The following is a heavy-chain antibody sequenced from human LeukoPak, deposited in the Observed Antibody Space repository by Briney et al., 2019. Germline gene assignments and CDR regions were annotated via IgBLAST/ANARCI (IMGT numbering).Heavy chain of an antibody. CDR3: ARDKDEYEDHAVY. J-gene: IGHJ4*02. V-gene: IGHV3-30-3*01. CDR1: GFTFRSYS. CDR2: MSYDGSNK. Sequence: GGSLRLSCAASGFTFRSYSMHWVRQAPGKGLEWVAVMSYDGSNKYYADSVKGRFTVSRDNSKNTLYLQMNSLRAEDTAVYYCARDKDEYEDHAVYWGQGTLVTVSS. D-gene: IGHD1-14*01.